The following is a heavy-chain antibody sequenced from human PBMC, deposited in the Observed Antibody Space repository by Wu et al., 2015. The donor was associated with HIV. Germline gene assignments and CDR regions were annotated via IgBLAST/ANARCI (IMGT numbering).Heavy chain of an antibody. V-gene: IGHV1-2*02. CDR2: INPYAGAV. D-gene: IGHD2-21*01. CDR1: GYTFINYF. CDR3: MRRGLCAHCDEFTFQH. J-gene: IGHJ1*01. Sequence: QVQVVQSGTVMKKPGSSVKISCEASGYTFINYFIHWVRHVPGKGFEWMGWINPYAGAVNYAWNFQGRVTLTRKSFDTDTGTAYMELSGLTSADTAVYYCMRRGLCAHCDEFTFQHWGQGTLVIVSS.